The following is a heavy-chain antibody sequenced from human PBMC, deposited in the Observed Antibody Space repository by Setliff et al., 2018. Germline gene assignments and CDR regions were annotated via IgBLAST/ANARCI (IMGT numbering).Heavy chain of an antibody. CDR1: EFTFSNYW. Sequence: PWGSLRLSCVASEFTFSNYWMTWVRQAPGKGLEWVANIRQDGGQTYYEDSVKGRFTISRDSSRNTVDLQMSSLRPEDTALYYCARSTETFSGEDFYFFYYMDVWGKGTTVTVSS. V-gene: IGHV3-7*01. CDR2: IRQDGGQT. J-gene: IGHJ6*03. D-gene: IGHD4-4*01. CDR3: ARSTETFSGEDFYFFYYMDV.